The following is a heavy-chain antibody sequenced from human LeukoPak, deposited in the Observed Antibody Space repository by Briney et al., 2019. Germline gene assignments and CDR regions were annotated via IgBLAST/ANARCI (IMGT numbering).Heavy chain of an antibody. CDR2: TYYSGST. Sequence: SETLSLTCTVSGGSISGLYWSWIRQPPGNGLEWIGYTYYSGSTNYNPSLKTRAAISVETSNNQFSLKLSSVTAADTAVYYCSGGTRSSGNYYYYMDVWGKGTTVTVCS. CDR1: GGSISGLY. D-gene: IGHD3/OR15-3a*01. CDR3: SGGTRSSGNYYYYMDV. V-gene: IGHV4-59*11. J-gene: IGHJ6*03.